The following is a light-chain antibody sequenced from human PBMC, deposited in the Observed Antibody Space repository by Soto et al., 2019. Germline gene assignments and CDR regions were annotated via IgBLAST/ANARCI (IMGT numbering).Light chain of an antibody. V-gene: IGLV1-44*01. Sequence: QSVLTQPPSASGTPGQRVTISCSGSSSNIGSNTVNWNQQLPGTAPKLLIYSNNQRPSGVPDRFSGSKSGTSASLAISGLQSEDEADYYCAAWDDSLNGYVFGTGTKVTV. CDR2: SNN. J-gene: IGLJ1*01. CDR1: SSNIGSNT. CDR3: AAWDDSLNGYV.